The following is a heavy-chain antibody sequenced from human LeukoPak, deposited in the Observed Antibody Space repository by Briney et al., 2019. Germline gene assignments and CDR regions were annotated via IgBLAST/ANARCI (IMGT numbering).Heavy chain of an antibody. D-gene: IGHD3-16*01. CDR2: INHSGST. V-gene: IGHV4-34*01. CDR1: GGSFSGYY. CDR3: ARLKLGAYFDL. J-gene: IGHJ2*01. Sequence: PSETLSLTCAVYGGSFSGYYWSWIRQPPGKGLEWIGEINHSGSTNYNPSLKSRVTISVDTSKNQCSLKLTSVSAADTAVYYCARLKLGAYFDLWGRGTLVTVSS.